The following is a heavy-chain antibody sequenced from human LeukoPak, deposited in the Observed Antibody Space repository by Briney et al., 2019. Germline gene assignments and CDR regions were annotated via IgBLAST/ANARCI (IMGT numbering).Heavy chain of an antibody. J-gene: IGHJ6*03. CDR2: ISSSSSYI. Sequence: GVPLRLSCAASGLTLSSYSMNWVRQAPGRGVEWVTSISSSSSYIYYAVSVKGRFTISRDNAKNSLYLQMNSLRAEDTAVYYCARELIVLMVSAITYMDVWGKGTTVTVSS. D-gene: IGHD2-8*01. V-gene: IGHV3-21*01. CDR3: ARELIVLMVSAITYMDV. CDR1: GLTLSSYS.